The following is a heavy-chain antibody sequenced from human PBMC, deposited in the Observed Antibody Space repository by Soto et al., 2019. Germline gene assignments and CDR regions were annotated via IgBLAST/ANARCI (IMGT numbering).Heavy chain of an antibody. CDR3: ARLMEDNVWGSYRYLDL. D-gene: IGHD3-16*02. Sequence: GESLKISCKGSGYTFSSYWIGWVRQMPGKGLEWMGRIDPSDSYSDYSPSLERRLTISADPSRNQVSLELRSVTAADTAIYYCARLMEDNVWGSYRYLDLWGQGTLVTVSS. V-gene: IGHV5-10-1*01. J-gene: IGHJ5*02. CDR2: IDPSDSYS. CDR1: GYTFSSYW.